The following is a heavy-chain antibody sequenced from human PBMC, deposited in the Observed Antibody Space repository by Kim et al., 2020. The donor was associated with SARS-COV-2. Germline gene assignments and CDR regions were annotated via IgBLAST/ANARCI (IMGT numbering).Heavy chain of an antibody. V-gene: IGHV6-1*01. Sequence: ESVKSRITINPATSKNQFSLQLNSVTPEDTAVYYCARGPPPQSGSYAFDIWGQGTMVTVSS. J-gene: IGHJ3*02. CDR3: ARGPPPQSGSYAFDI. D-gene: IGHD7-27*01.